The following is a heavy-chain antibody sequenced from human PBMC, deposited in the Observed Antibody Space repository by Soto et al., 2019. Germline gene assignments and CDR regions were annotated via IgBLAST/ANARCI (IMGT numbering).Heavy chain of an antibody. V-gene: IGHV3-15*01. Sequence: GESLKISCAASGFTFSNAWMSWVRQAPGKGLEWVGRIKSKTDGGTTDYAAPVKGRFTISRDDSKNTLYLQMNSLKTEDTAVYYCTTDSVTDFVRGVGRNEYYFDYWGQGTLVTVSS. CDR2: IKSKTDGGTT. D-gene: IGHD3-10*02. J-gene: IGHJ4*02. CDR3: TTDSVTDFVRGVGRNEYYFDY. CDR1: GFTFSNAW.